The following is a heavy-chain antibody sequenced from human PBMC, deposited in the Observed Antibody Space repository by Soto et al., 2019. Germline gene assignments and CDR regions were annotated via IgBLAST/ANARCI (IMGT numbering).Heavy chain of an antibody. Sequence: GGSLRLSCAASGFTFSDYYMSWSRQAPGKGLEWVSYISSGGSTIYYADSVKGRFTISRDNAKNSLYLQMNSLRAEDTAVYYCARDLFCSSTSCYIYYYYYGMDVWGQGTTVTVSS. J-gene: IGHJ6*02. CDR3: ARDLFCSSTSCYIYYYYYGMDV. CDR2: ISSGGSTI. CDR1: GFTFSDYY. V-gene: IGHV3-11*01. D-gene: IGHD2-2*02.